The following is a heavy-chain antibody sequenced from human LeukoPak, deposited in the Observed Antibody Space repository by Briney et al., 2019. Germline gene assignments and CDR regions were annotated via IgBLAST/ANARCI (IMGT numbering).Heavy chain of an antibody. V-gene: IGHV3-23*01. D-gene: IGHD3-3*01. J-gene: IGHJ4*02. Sequence: GGSLRLSCAASGFTLSTYAMSWVRQTPGKGLEWVAATSSSDAGTYHADSVRGRFTISRDNSKNTLYLQMNSLRAEDTAVYYCAKDLLRFLEWLGSPDYWGQGTLVTVSS. CDR1: GFTLSTYA. CDR3: AKDLLRFLEWLGSPDY. CDR2: TSSSDAGT.